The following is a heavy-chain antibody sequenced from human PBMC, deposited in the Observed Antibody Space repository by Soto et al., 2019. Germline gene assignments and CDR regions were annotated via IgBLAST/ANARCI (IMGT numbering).Heavy chain of an antibody. CDR3: ARGGSSWSAEYYQH. V-gene: IGHV1-18*01. Sequence: QVQLVQSGAEVKKPGASVKVSCKASGYTFTNYGISWVRQAPGQGPEWMGWINNYNGETKYTQTLQGRVTMTTDTSTSTAYMELSSLRSDDTAVYYCARGGSSWSAEYYQHWGQGTLVIVSS. D-gene: IGHD6-13*01. CDR2: INNYNGET. CDR1: GYTFTNYG. J-gene: IGHJ1*01.